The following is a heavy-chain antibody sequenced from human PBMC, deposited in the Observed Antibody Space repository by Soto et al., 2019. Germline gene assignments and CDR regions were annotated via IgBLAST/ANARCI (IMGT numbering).Heavy chain of an antibody. D-gene: IGHD3-22*01. V-gene: IGHV3-30*18. CDR1: GFTFSTYG. CDR3: AKEQLAMTVVVADYFDS. Sequence: QVQLVESGGGVVQPGKSLRLSCAASGFTFSTYGIHWVRQAPGKGLEWVAFISYDGGSKYYGDSVKGRFIISRDNSHNTVSLQMNSLRADDTAVYFCAKEQLAMTVVVADYFDSWGQGTLVTVSS. CDR2: ISYDGGSK. J-gene: IGHJ4*02.